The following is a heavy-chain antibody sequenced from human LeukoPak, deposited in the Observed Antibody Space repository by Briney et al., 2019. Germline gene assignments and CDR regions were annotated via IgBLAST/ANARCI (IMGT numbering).Heavy chain of an antibody. J-gene: IGHJ3*02. CDR1: GFTFSSYS. Sequence: PGGSLRLSCAASGFTFSSYSMNWVRQAPGKGLEWVSYISSSSSTIYYADSVKGRFTISRDNAKNTLYLQMNSLRAEDTAVYYCARENPLLLWFGELLNDAFDIWGQGTMVTVSS. CDR3: ARENPLLLWFGELLNDAFDI. CDR2: ISSSSSTI. V-gene: IGHV3-48*01. D-gene: IGHD3-10*01.